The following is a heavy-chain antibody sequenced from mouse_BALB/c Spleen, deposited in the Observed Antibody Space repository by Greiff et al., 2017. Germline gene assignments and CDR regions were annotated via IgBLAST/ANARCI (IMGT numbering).Heavy chain of an antibody. CDR2: ISSGGSYT. CDR3: ARPNYDYDEDYAMDY. J-gene: IGHJ4*01. CDR1: GFTFSSYG. V-gene: IGHV5-6*01. Sequence: EVHLVESGGDLVKPGGSLKLSCAASGFTFSSYGMSWVRQTPDKRLEWVATISSGGSYTYYPDSVKGRFTISRDNAKNTLYLQMSSLKSEDTAMYYCARPNYDYDEDYAMDYWGQGTSVTVSS. D-gene: IGHD2-4*01.